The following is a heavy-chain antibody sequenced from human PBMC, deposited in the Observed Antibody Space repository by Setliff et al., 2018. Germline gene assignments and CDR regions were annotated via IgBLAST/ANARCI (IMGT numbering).Heavy chain of an antibody. CDR1: GDSISSGDYF. Sequence: SETLSLTCTVSGDSISSGDYFWSWIRQPPGKSLEWIAYIYHSGSAYYNPSLKSRVTMSVDTSKNKLSLHLTSVTAADTAVYYCAREVGTSTSSDAFDVWGQGMMVTVSS. J-gene: IGHJ3*01. V-gene: IGHV4-30-4*08. CDR2: IYHSGSA. D-gene: IGHD1-26*01. CDR3: AREVGTSTSSDAFDV.